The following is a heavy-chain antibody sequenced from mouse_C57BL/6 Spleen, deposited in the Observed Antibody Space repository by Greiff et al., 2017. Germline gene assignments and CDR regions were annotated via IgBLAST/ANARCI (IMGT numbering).Heavy chain of an antibody. D-gene: IGHD1-1*02. CDR1: GFTFTDYY. Sequence: DVKLVESGGGLVQPGGSLSLSCAASGFTFTDYYMSWVRQPPGKALEWLGFIRNKANGYTTEYSASVKGRFTISRDNSQSILYLQMNALRAEDSATYYCARYLVPFQYYFDYWGQGTTLTVSS. J-gene: IGHJ2*01. V-gene: IGHV7-3*01. CDR2: IRNKANGYTT. CDR3: ARYLVPFQYYFDY.